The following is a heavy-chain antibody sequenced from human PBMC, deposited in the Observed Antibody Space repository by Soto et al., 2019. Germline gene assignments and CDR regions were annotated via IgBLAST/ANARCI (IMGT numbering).Heavy chain of an antibody. Sequence: SETLSLTCTVSGGSLNSYYCTWIRQSPGKGLEWIGYVSSTGSTNYNPSLKSRLTMSLDTSTNEVSLSLTSVTAADAAVYFCARFSPPRKSYDSNPGRFEPWGQRIMVTVSS. J-gene: IGHJ5*02. CDR1: GGSLNSYY. V-gene: IGHV4-59*01. CDR3: ARFSPPRKSYDSNPGRFEP. CDR2: VSSTGST. D-gene: IGHD3-22*01.